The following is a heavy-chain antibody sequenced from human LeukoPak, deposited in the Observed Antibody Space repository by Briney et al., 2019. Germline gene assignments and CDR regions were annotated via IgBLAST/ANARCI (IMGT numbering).Heavy chain of an antibody. CDR1: DDSFSSHY. D-gene: IGHD4-17*01. CDR3: ARDLVTVTKGFDI. V-gene: IGHV4-59*11. J-gene: IGHJ3*02. CDR2: ISYIGST. Sequence: PSETLSLTCAVSDDSFSSHYWTWIRQPPGEGLEWIGYISYIGSTNYNPSLKSRVTISIDTSKNQFSLKLSSVTAADTAVYYCARDLVTVTKGFDIWGQGKMVSASS.